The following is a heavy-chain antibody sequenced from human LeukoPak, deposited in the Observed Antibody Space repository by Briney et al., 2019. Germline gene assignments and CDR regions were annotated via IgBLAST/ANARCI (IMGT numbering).Heavy chain of an antibody. J-gene: IGHJ4*02. CDR1: GGSISSYY. CDR3: ARGALRWLFDY. Sequence: SETLSLTCTVSGGSISSYYWSWIRQPPGKGLEWIGYTYYSGSTNYNPSLKSRVTISVDTSKNQFSLKLSSVTAADTAVYYCARGALRWLFDYWGQGTLVTVSS. V-gene: IGHV4-59*01. CDR2: TYYSGST. D-gene: IGHD4-23*01.